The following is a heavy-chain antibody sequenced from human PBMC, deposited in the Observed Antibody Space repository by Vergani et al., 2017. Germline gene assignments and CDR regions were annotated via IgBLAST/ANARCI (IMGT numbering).Heavy chain of an antibody. Sequence: QVQLVQSGAEVKKPGASVKVSCKASGYTFTSYGISWVRQAPGQGLEWMGWISAYNGNTNYAQKLQGRVTMTEDTSTDTAYMELSSLRSEDTAVYYCATDPEAYSSSWYYYGMDVWGQGTTVTVSS. CDR1: GYTFTSYG. V-gene: IGHV1-18*01. CDR2: ISAYNGNT. CDR3: ATDPEAYSSSWYYYGMDV. J-gene: IGHJ6*02. D-gene: IGHD6-13*01.